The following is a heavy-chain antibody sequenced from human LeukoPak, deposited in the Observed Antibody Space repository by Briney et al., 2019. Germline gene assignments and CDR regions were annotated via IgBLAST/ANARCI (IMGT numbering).Heavy chain of an antibody. Sequence: ASVKVSCKASGYTFTSYGISWVRQAPGQGLEWMGWISAYNGNTNYAQKLQGRVTMTTDTSTSTAYMELRSLRSDDTAVYYCARTITMVRGVIITTPFDYWGQRTLVTVSS. CDR1: GYTFTSYG. V-gene: IGHV1-18*01. D-gene: IGHD3-10*01. CDR2: ISAYNGNT. J-gene: IGHJ4*02. CDR3: ARTITMVRGVIITTPFDY.